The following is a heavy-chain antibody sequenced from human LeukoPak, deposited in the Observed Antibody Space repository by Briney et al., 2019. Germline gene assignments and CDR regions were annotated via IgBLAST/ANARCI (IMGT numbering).Heavy chain of an antibody. J-gene: IGHJ4*02. CDR1: GGSISSYY. CDR3: AREYDFWSGYLDY. D-gene: IGHD3-3*01. Sequence: ETLSLTCTVSGGSISSYYWSWIRQPPGKGLEWIGYIYYSGSTNYNPSLKSRVTISVDTSKNQFSLKLSSVTAADTAVYYCAREYDFWSGYLDYWGQGTLVTVSS. CDR2: IYYSGST. V-gene: IGHV4-59*01.